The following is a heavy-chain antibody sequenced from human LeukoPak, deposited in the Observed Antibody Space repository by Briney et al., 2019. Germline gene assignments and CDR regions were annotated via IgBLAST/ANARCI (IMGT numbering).Heavy chain of an antibody. CDR3: ARDPGIAAAGTVGYFDS. D-gene: IGHD6-13*01. J-gene: IGHJ4*02. Sequence: GGSLRLSCVASGFSFSSYWMSWVRQTPGKGLEWVANIKQEGSARYYVDSVTGRFTISRHNAMNSLYLQMNSLRVEDTAVYYCARDPGIAAAGTVGYFDSWGQGILVTVSS. CDR2: IKQEGSAR. V-gene: IGHV3-7*01. CDR1: GFSFSSYW.